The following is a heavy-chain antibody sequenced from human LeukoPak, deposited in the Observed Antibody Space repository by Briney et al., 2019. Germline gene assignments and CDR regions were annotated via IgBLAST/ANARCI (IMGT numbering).Heavy chain of an antibody. D-gene: IGHD1-14*01. Sequence: GGSQRLSCAASGFIFSSYSMNWVRQAPGKGLEWVSYISSSSSSIYYADAVKGRFTISRDNAKNSLYLQMNSLRAEDTAVYYCARVYRRYFDYWGQGTLVTVSS. V-gene: IGHV3-48*01. CDR3: ARVYRRYFDY. J-gene: IGHJ4*02. CDR2: ISSSSSSI. CDR1: GFIFSSYS.